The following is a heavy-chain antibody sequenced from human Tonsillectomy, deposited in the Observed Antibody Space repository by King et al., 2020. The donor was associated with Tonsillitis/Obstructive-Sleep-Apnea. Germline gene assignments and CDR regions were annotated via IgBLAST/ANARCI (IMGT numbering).Heavy chain of an antibody. Sequence: VQLVESGGGLVKPGGSLRLSCAASGFTFNDYYMSWIRQTQGKGLEWVSYISSSSSYTNYADSVKGRFTISRDNAKNSLYLQMNSLRAEDTAVYYCVRDTRSSSFPYYFDYWGQGTLVTVSS. CDR1: GFTFNDYY. CDR2: ISSSSSYT. J-gene: IGHJ4*02. D-gene: IGHD6-6*01. V-gene: IGHV3-11*05. CDR3: VRDTRSSSFPYYFDY.